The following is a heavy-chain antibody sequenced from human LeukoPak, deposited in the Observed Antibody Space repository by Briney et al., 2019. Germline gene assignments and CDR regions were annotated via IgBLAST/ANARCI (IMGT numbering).Heavy chain of an antibody. CDR3: ARGRVFVSGVIIAFYI. CDR1: GGSISSYY. D-gene: IGHD3-10*01. Sequence: SSETLSLNCTVSGGSISSYYWSWIRQPPGKGLEWIGYIYYSGSTNYNPSLKSRVTISVDTSKNQFSLKLSSVTAADTAVYYCARGRVFVSGVIIAFYIWGQGTMVTVSS. J-gene: IGHJ3*02. CDR2: IYYSGST. V-gene: IGHV4-59*01.